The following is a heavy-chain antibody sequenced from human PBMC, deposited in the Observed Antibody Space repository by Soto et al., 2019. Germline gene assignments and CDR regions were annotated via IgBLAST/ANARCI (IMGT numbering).Heavy chain of an antibody. CDR2: ISAYNGNT. V-gene: IGHV1-18*01. CDR3: ARAAAVDGCFDY. CDR1: GYTFTSYG. Sequence: ASVKVSCKASGYTFTSYGISGVRQAPGQGLELMGCISAYNGNTNYAQKLQGRVTMTTDTSTSTADMELRSLRSDDTAGYYCARAAAVDGCFDYWRQGTLVTASS. D-gene: IGHD6-19*01. J-gene: IGHJ4*02.